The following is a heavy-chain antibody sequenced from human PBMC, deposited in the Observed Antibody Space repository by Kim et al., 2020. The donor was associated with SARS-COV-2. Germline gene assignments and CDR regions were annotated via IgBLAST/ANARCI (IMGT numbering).Heavy chain of an antibody. CDR2: IYYIGST. J-gene: IGHJ3*02. CDR1: GGSISSYY. CDR3: ARENSSGWYLHAFDI. D-gene: IGHD6-19*01. Sequence: SETLSLTCTVSGGSISSYYWSWIRQPPGKGLEWIGYIYYIGSTNYNPSLKSRVTISVDTSKNQFSLKLSSVTAADTAVYYCARENSSGWYLHAFDIWGQGTMVTVSS. V-gene: IGHV4-59*13.